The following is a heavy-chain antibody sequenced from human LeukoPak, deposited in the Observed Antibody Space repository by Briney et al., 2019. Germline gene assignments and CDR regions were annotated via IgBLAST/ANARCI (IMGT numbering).Heavy chain of an antibody. Sequence: PGGSLRLSCAASGFTFSSYATSWVRQAPGKGLEWVSAISGSGGSTYYADSVKGRFTISRDNSKNTLYLQMNSLRAEDTAVYYCAKDLTVTTLFDYWGQGTLVTVSS. J-gene: IGHJ4*02. CDR1: GFTFSSYA. V-gene: IGHV3-23*01. D-gene: IGHD4-17*01. CDR3: AKDLTVTTLFDY. CDR2: ISGSGGST.